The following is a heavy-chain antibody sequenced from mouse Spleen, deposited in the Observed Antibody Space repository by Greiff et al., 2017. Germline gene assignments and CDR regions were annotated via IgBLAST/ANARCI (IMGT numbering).Heavy chain of an antibody. CDR1: GFNIKDTY. CDR3: ARSLYRYDEFAY. D-gene: IGHD2-14*01. Sequence: EVQLQQSGAELVKPGASVKLSCTASGFNIKDTYMHWVKQRPEQGLEWIGRIDPANGNTKYDPKFQGKATITADTSSNTAYLQLSSLTSEDTAVYYCARSLYRYDEFAYWGQGTLVTVSA. CDR2: IDPANGNT. V-gene: IGHV14-3*02. J-gene: IGHJ3*01.